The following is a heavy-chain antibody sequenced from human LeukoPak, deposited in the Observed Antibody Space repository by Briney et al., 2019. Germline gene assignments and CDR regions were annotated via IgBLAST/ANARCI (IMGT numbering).Heavy chain of an antibody. Sequence: GGSLRLSCAASGFTFSSYVMSWVRQAPGKGLEWVSGISGSGGTTYYADSVKGRLTISRDNAKDSLYLQMKSLRDEDTAVYYCARYGSGTSYITNYFDYWGQGTLVTVSS. CDR2: ISGSGGTT. CDR3: ARYGSGTSYITNYFDY. J-gene: IGHJ4*02. D-gene: IGHD3-10*01. V-gene: IGHV3-23*01. CDR1: GFTFSSYV.